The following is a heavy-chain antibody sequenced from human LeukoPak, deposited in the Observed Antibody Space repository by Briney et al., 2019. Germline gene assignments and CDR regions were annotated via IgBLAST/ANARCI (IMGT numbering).Heavy chain of an antibody. Sequence: SETLSLTCTVSGGSISSGDYYWSWIRQPPGKGLEWIGYIYYTGSTYYNPSLKSRVTMSVDTSKIQFSLKLSSVTAADTAVYYCARGGMDTSYYYDSSGYFFDYWGQGTLVTVSS. CDR3: ARGGMDTSYYYDSSGYFFDY. D-gene: IGHD3-22*01. V-gene: IGHV4-30-4*01. CDR2: IYYTGST. J-gene: IGHJ4*02. CDR1: GGSISSGDYY.